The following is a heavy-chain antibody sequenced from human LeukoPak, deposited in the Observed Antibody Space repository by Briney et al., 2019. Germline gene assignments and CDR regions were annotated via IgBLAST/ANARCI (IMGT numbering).Heavy chain of an antibody. D-gene: IGHD2-8*01. CDR2: ISSSGSTI. Sequence: PGGSLRLSCAASGFTFSDYYMSWIRQAPGKGLEWVSYISSSGSTIYYADSVKGRFTISRDNAKNSLYLQMNSLRAEDTAVYYCARGRELALMVYADYYYYGMDVWGQGTTVTVSS. J-gene: IGHJ6*02. V-gene: IGHV3-11*04. CDR1: GFTFSDYY. CDR3: ARGRELALMVYADYYYYGMDV.